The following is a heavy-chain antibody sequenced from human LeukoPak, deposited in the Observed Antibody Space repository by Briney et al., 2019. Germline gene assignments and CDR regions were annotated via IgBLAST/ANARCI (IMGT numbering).Heavy chain of an antibody. CDR1: GFTFSNYW. CDR3: ARHPTSSSGLDAFDI. Sequence: GGSLRLSCAASGFTFSNYWVHWVRQAPGKGLVWVSRIKSDGSRTDYADSVKGRFTISRDNSKNTLYLQMNSLRAEDTAVYYCARHPTSSSGLDAFDIWGQGTMVTVSS. CDR2: IKSDGSRT. V-gene: IGHV3-74*01. D-gene: IGHD6-6*01. J-gene: IGHJ3*02.